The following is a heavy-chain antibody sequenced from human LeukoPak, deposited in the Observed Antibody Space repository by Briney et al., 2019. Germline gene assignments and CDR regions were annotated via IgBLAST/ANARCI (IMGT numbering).Heavy chain of an antibody. V-gene: IGHV1-2*02. D-gene: IGHD5-18*01. J-gene: IGHJ5*02. CDR3: AGGGDRYSYAQGWFDP. CDR1: GYTFTGYY. Sequence: ASVKVSCKASGYTFTGYYMHGVRQAPGQGLEWMGWINPNSGGTNYAQKFQGRVTMTRDTSISTAYMELSRLRSDDTAVYYCAGGGDRYSYAQGWFDPWGQGTLVTVSS. CDR2: INPNSGGT.